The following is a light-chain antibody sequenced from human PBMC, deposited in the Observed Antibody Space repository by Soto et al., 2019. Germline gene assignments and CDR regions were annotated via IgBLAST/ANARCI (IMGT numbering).Light chain of an antibody. V-gene: IGKV1-39*01. CDR1: QNINNY. CDR3: KQSYSTPRT. J-gene: IGKJ1*01. CDR2: AAY. Sequence: DIQMTQSPSSLSASVGDRVTITCRASQNINNYLSWYQQRPGKAHKLLIYAAYSLQSGVQSRFSGSGSGTDFSLTIRSLQPEDFATYYCKQSYSTPRTFGQGTKVDIK.